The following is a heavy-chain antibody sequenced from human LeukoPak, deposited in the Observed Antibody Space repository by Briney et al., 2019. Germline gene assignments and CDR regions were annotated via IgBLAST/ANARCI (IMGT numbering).Heavy chain of an antibody. CDR3: AKDADISVELVVITSFDS. V-gene: IGHV3-23*01. CDR1: GFTFSSYG. J-gene: IGHJ4*02. D-gene: IGHD3-22*01. CDR2: ISGSGNRA. Sequence: GGSLRLSCAASGFTFSSYGMSWVRQAPGKGLEWVSAISGSGNRAYHADSVKGRFTISRDNSKNMLYLQMNSLRAEDTALYYCAKDADISVELVVITSFDSWGQGTLVTVSS.